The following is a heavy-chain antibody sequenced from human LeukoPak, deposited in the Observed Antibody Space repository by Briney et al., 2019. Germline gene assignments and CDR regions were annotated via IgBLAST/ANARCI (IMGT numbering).Heavy chain of an antibody. CDR2: ISAYSGNT. CDR3: ARRLDYYDISGYHTLDY. V-gene: IGHV1-18*01. D-gene: IGHD3-22*01. J-gene: IGHJ4*02. CDR1: GYTFTTYG. Sequence: ASVKVSCKASGYTFTTYGITWVRQAPGQGLEWMGWISAYSGNTNYAQNLQGRVTMTTDTSTSTAYMELRSLRSDDTAAYYCARRLDYYDISGYHTLDYWGQGTLVTVSS.